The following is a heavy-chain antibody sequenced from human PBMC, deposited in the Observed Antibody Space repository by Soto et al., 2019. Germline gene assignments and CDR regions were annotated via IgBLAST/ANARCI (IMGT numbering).Heavy chain of an antibody. CDR2: IDPSDSYT. J-gene: IGHJ4*02. D-gene: IGHD3-22*01. V-gene: IGHV5-10-1*01. CDR3: VRLYHYDSSGYSFDY. Sequence: GESLKISCKGSGYIFTSYWIGWVRQMPGKGLEWMGRIDPSDSYTNYSPSFQGHVTLSADKSISTAYLQWSSLKASDTAMYYCVRLYHYDSSGYSFDYWGQGTLVTVSS. CDR1: GYIFTSYW.